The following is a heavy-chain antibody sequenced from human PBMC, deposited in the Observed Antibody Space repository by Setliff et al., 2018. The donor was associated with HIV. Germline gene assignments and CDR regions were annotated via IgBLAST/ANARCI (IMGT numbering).Heavy chain of an antibody. J-gene: IGHJ3*02. D-gene: IGHD1-1*01. CDR1: RGTFTSYA. CDR2: IISILNVA. CDR3: ARDWKHVFDI. Sequence: ASVKVSCKTSRGTFTSYAFTWVRQAPGQGLEWMGGIISILNVATYAQKFQGRVTITADESSTTAYMELSSLRSDDTAVYYCARDWKHVFDIWGQGTMVTVSS. V-gene: IGHV1-69*10.